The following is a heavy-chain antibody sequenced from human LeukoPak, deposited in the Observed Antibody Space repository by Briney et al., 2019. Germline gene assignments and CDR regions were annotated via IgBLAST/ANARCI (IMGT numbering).Heavy chain of an antibody. CDR2: INPSGGST. CDR1: GYTFTSYY. D-gene: IGHD3-22*01. Sequence: ASVKVSCKASGYTFTSYYMHWVRQAPGQGLEWMGIINPSGGSTSYAQKFQGRVTMTRDTSTSTVYMELSSLRSEDTAVYYCARENYYDSSGYYYLDYYYGMDVWGQGTTVTVSS. V-gene: IGHV1-46*01. J-gene: IGHJ6*02. CDR3: ARENYYDSSGYYYLDYYYGMDV.